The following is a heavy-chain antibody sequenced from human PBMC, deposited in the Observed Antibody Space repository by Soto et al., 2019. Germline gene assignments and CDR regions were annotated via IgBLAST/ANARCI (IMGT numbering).Heavy chain of an antibody. CDR2: IFHSGNM. V-gene: IGHV4-31*11. CDR1: GGSISSLGYY. Sequence: SSETLSLTCAVSGGSISSLGYYWSWIRQDPGKGLEWIGHIFHSGNMDYNPSLQSRVTTSVDTSKNQFSLKLSSVTAADTAVYYCAREERFSHWLDPWGQGTLVTVSS. J-gene: IGHJ5*02. CDR3: AREERFSHWLDP.